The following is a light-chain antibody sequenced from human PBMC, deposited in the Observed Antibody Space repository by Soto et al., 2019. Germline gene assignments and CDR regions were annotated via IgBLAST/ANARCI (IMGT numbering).Light chain of an antibody. CDR2: SAS. J-gene: IGKJ2*01. Sequence: ETVMTQSPATLSVSPGERATLSCRASQGVSSNLAWYQQKPGQAPRLLIYSASTRATGIPARFSGSGSGTEFTLTISSLQSEDFAVYYCQQCNNWPPITFGQGTKLEIK. CDR3: QQCNNWPPIT. CDR1: QGVSSN. V-gene: IGKV3-15*01.